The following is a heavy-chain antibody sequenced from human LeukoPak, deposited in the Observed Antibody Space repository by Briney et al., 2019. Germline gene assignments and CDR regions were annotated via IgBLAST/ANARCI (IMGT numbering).Heavy chain of an antibody. D-gene: IGHD3-22*01. CDR2: INPSGGST. V-gene: IGHV1-46*01. Sequence: ASVKVSCKASGYTFTSYYMHWVRQAPGQGLEWMGIINPSGGSTSYAQKFQGRVTMTRDTSTSTVYMELSSLRSEDTAVYYCAKEVRLSYYDMDGEAFDIWGQGTMVTVSS. J-gene: IGHJ3*02. CDR3: AKEVRLSYYDMDGEAFDI. CDR1: GYTFTSYY.